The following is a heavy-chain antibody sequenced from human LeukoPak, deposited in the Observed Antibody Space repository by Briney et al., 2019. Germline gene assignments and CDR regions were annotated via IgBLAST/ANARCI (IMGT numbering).Heavy chain of an antibody. CDR1: GYAFTRYY. CDR2: INPSIGST. V-gene: IGHV1-46*01. Sequence: VSVKVSCKASGYAFTRYYMHCVPQAPEQGHEWVIIINPSIGSTSHAQKFQGRVTMTRDMSTSTVYMELSSLRSEDTAVYYCARELSSSSRLLDSWGQGTLVTVSS. D-gene: IGHD6-6*01. CDR3: ARELSSSSRLLDS. J-gene: IGHJ4*02.